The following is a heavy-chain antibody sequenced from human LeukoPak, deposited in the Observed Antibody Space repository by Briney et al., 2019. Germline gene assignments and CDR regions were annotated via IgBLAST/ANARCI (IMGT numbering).Heavy chain of an antibody. J-gene: IGHJ4*02. V-gene: IGHV3-74*01. CDR2: INSDGSST. Sequence: GGSLRLSCAASGFAFGSYWMHWVRQAPGKGLVWVSRINSDGSSTSYADSVKGRFTISRDNSKNTLYLQMNSLRTEDTAVYYCATGCSYGFGGIYWGQGTLVTVSS. CDR3: ATGCSYGFGGIY. D-gene: IGHD5-18*01. CDR1: GFAFGSYW.